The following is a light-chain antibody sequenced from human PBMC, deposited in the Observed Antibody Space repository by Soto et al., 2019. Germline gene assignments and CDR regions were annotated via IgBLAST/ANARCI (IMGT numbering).Light chain of an antibody. CDR3: QQYGSIFT. V-gene: IGKV3-20*01. Sequence: EIVLTQSPGTLSLSPGERATLSCRASQSVSSSYLAWYQQQPGQAPRLLIYGASSRATGIPDRFSGSGSGTDFTLTISRLEPEDFAVYYCQQYGSIFTFGPGTKVDIK. J-gene: IGKJ3*01. CDR1: QSVSSSY. CDR2: GAS.